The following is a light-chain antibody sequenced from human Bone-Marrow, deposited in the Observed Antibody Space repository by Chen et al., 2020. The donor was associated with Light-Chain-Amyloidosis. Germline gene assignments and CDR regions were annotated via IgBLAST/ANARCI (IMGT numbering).Light chain of an antibody. J-gene: IGKJ4*01. CDR2: AAS. Sequence: DIQLTQSPSFLSASVRDRVTITCRASQGISSYLAWYQQKPGKAPKLLIYAASTLQSGVPSRFSCSGSGTEFTLTISSLQPEDFATYYCQQLNSYPLTFGGGTKVEIK. V-gene: IGKV1-9*01. CDR1: QGISSY. CDR3: QQLNSYPLT.